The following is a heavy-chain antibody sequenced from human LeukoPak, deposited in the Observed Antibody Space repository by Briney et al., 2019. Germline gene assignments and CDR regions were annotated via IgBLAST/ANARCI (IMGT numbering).Heavy chain of an antibody. CDR1: GVSITSFY. CDR3: AGTGYCTGGSCYSNYLDH. Sequence: SETLSLTCTVSGVSITSFYWSWIRQPPGKGLEWIGYIYFSGRTNYNPSLKSRVTVSLDTTKNQVSLKLSSVSAADTAVYYCAGTGYCTGGSCYSNYLDHWGQGTLVTVSS. V-gene: IGHV4-59*08. D-gene: IGHD2-15*01. CDR2: IYFSGRT. J-gene: IGHJ4*02.